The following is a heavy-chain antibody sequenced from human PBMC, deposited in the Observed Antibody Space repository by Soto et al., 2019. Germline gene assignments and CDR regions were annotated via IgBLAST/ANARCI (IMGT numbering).Heavy chain of an antibody. CDR3: ARDESWVGDTPYWYFDL. V-gene: IGHV3-21*01. CDR2: ISRSSSFL. CDR1: GFTFSRYS. J-gene: IGHJ2*01. Sequence: EVQLVESGGGLVKPGGSLRLSCAASGFTFSRYSMNWVRQAPGKGLEWVSSISRSSSFLYYGDSVKGRFTISRDNAKNSLYLPMNSLRAEDTAVYYCARDESWVGDTPYWYFDLWGRGTLVTFSS. D-gene: IGHD2-21*02.